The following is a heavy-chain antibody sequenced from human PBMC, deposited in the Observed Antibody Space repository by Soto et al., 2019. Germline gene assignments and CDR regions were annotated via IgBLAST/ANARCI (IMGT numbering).Heavy chain of an antibody. CDR1: GFTFSSYA. V-gene: IGHV3-23*01. J-gene: IGHJ3*02. CDR2: ISAGGYST. Sequence: EVQLLESGGGLVQPGGSLRLSCAASGFTFSSYAMSWVRQAPGKGLEWVSAISAGGYSTSYADSVKGRFTLSRDNSKNTLYLQMNSLRAEDTAVYYCAKDQAVVVAAIVGAFDIWGQGTMVTVSS. CDR3: AKDQAVVVAAIVGAFDI. D-gene: IGHD2-15*01.